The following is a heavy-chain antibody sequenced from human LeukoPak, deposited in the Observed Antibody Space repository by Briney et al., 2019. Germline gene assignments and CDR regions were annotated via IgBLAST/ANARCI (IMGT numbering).Heavy chain of an antibody. CDR1: GFTFRDYY. V-gene: IGHV3-11*06. CDR3: ARDLEGYSSGWTHFQH. Sequence: PGGSLRLSCAASGFTFRDYYMSWIRQAPGKGREGVSYISSSSSYTNYADSVKGRFTLSRDNSKNTLYLQMNSLRAEDTAVYYCARDLEGYSSGWTHFQHWGQGTLVTVSS. CDR2: ISSSSSYT. D-gene: IGHD6-19*01. J-gene: IGHJ1*01.